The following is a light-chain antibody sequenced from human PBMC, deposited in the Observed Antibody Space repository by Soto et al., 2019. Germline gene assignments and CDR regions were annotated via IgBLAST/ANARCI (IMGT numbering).Light chain of an antibody. J-gene: IGLJ2*01. CDR3: GAWDDSLNGVL. Sequence: QSVLTQPPSASGTPGQKVTISCSGSSSNIGRNTVNWYQQVPGTAPKLLMYSANQRPSGVPDRFSGARSGTSVSLAISGLQSEDEADYYCGAWDDSLNGVLFGGGTKVTVL. CDR2: SAN. CDR1: SSNIGRNT. V-gene: IGLV1-44*01.